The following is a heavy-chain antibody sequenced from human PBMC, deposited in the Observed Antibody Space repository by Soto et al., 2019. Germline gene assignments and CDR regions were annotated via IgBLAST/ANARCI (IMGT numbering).Heavy chain of an antibody. V-gene: IGHV4-34*01. CDR1: GGSFSGYY. CDR3: ARDKITGLFDY. Sequence: QVQLQQWGAGLLKPSETLSLTCAVYGGSFSGYYWTWIRQPPGTGLEWIGEINHSGSTNYNPSLKSRVTISVDPSKNPFSLKLTSVTAADPAVYYCARDKITGLFDYWGQGTLVTVSS. CDR2: INHSGST. D-gene: IGHD2-8*02. J-gene: IGHJ4*02.